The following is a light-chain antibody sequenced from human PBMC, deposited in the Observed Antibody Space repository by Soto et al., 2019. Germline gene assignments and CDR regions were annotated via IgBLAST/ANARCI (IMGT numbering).Light chain of an antibody. CDR3: QQRSTWPLT. CDR2: DAS. V-gene: IGKV3-11*01. CDR1: QSVSSY. J-gene: IGKJ4*01. Sequence: EIVLAHARGTLSLSPVERATLSCRASQSVSSYLAWYQQKPGQAPRLLIYDASNRATGIPARFSGSGSGTDFTLTIRSLEPEDFAVYYCQQRSTWPLTFGGGTKVDIK.